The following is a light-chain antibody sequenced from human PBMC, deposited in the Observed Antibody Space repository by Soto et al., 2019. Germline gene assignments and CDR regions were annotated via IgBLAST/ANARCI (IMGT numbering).Light chain of an antibody. CDR1: QTISSW. Sequence: DIQMTQSPSTLSGSVGDRVTITCRASQTISSWLAWYQQQPGKAPKLLIYKASTLKSVVPSRFSGSGSGTEFTLTISSLQPDDFATYYCQHYNSYSEAFGQGTKVELK. V-gene: IGKV1-5*03. J-gene: IGKJ1*01. CDR2: KAS. CDR3: QHYNSYSEA.